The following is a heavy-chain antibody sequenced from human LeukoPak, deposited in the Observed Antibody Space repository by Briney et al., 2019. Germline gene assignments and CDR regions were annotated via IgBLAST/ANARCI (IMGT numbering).Heavy chain of an antibody. J-gene: IGHJ3*02. CDR3: ARGSDYGVGAFDI. CDR2: ISTSVSTI. CDR1: GFAFSSYE. D-gene: IGHD4-17*01. V-gene: IGHV3-48*03. Sequence: PEGSLRLCCAASGFAFSSYEMNWGRQAPGKGLEWVSYISTSVSTIYYGDSVKGRFTISRDNAKNSLFLQMNILRAEDTAVYYCARGSDYGVGAFDIWGQGTVVTVSS.